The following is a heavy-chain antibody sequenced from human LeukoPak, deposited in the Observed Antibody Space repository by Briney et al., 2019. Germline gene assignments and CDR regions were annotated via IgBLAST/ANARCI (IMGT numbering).Heavy chain of an antibody. V-gene: IGHV3-21*01. CDR1: GFTFSSYS. J-gene: IGHJ3*02. D-gene: IGHD2-2*01. Sequence: GGSLRLSCAASGFTFSSYSMNWVRQAPGKGLEWVSSISSSSSYIYYADSVKGRFTISRDNAKNSLYLQMNSLRAEDTAVYYCARVSPYRDIVVVPAAYDAFDIWGQGTMVTVSS. CDR3: ARVSPYRDIVVVPAAYDAFDI. CDR2: ISSSSSYI.